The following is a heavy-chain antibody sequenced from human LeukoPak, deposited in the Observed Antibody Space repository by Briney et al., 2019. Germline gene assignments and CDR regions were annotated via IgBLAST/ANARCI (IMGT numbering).Heavy chain of an antibody. CDR3: AKEHGDRAYYYYGMNV. D-gene: IGHD4-17*01. V-gene: IGHV3-30*18. CDR2: ISYDGSDK. J-gene: IGHJ6*02. Sequence: PGRSLRLSCAASGFTFSSYGMYWVRQAPGKGLEWVAVISYDGSDKYYADSVKGRFTISRDNPKNTMYLQMNSLRVEDTAVYYCAKEHGDRAYYYYGMNVWGQGTTVTVSS. CDR1: GFTFSSYG.